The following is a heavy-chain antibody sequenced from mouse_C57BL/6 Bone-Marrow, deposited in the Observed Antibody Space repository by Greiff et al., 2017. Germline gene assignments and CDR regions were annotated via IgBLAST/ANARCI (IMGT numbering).Heavy chain of an antibody. Sequence: EVKLVESGPELVKPGASVKISCKASGYSFTDYNMNWVKQSNGKSLEWIGVINPNYGTTSYNQKFKGKATLTVDQSSSTAYMQLNSLTSEDSAVYDGARGYDYDYAMDYWGQGTSVTVSS. J-gene: IGHJ4*01. CDR3: ARGYDYDYAMDY. CDR1: GYSFTDYN. CDR2: INPNYGTT. V-gene: IGHV1-39*01. D-gene: IGHD2-4*01.